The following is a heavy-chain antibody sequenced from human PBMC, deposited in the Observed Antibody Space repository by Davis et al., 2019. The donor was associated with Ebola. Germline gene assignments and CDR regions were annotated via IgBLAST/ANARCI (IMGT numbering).Heavy chain of an antibody. CDR2: IKSDGSST. V-gene: IGHV3-74*01. CDR3: ARGLIQLWLRGNYFDY. Sequence: HTGGSLRLSCVASGFTFSTYWMHWVRQAPGKGLVWVSRIKSDGSSTYYADSVKGRFTISRDNSKNTLYLQMNSLRAEDTAVYYCARGLIQLWLRGNYFDYWGQGTLVTVSS. CDR1: GFTFSTYW. J-gene: IGHJ4*02. D-gene: IGHD5-18*01.